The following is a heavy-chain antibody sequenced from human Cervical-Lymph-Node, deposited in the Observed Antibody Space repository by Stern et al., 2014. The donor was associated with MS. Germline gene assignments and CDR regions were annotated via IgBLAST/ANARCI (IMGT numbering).Heavy chain of an antibody. Sequence: EVQLVQSGGGLVQPGGSLRLSCEASGFTFSEYWMHWVRQVPGKGLVWVSRINSVGSSTGYADSVKGRFTISRDNAKNALYLQMNSLRAEDNGVYYCVRGGNWNNYYFGMDVWGQGTTVTVSS. J-gene: IGHJ6*02. CDR1: GFTFSEYW. D-gene: IGHD1/OR15-1a*01. CDR3: VRGGNWNNYYFGMDV. V-gene: IGHV3-74*02. CDR2: INSVGSST.